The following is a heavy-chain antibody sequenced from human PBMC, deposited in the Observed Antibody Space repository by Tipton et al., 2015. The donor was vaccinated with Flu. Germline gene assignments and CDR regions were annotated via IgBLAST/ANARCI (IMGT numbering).Heavy chain of an antibody. Sequence: LRLSCDVSGFSVKSGYYWSWIRQPPGKGLEWIGYIYYSGSTNYNPSLKSRVTISVDTSKNQFSLKLSSVTAADTAVYYCARVAHNWNYSIDYWGQGTLVTVSS. V-gene: IGHV4-61*01. CDR1: GFSVKSGYY. D-gene: IGHD1-7*01. CDR2: IYYSGST. CDR3: ARVAHNWNYSIDY. J-gene: IGHJ4*02.